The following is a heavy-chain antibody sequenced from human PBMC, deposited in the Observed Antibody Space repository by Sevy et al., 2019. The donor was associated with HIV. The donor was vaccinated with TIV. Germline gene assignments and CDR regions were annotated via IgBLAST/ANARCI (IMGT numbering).Heavy chain of an antibody. Sequence: SETLSLTCTVSGGSISDYYWSWIRQPPGRGLEWIGYIYHNSGSSNYNPSLKSQVTISVDTSRNQFSLKLTSMTAADTAVYYCARDSGYSGTYYPFAYWGQGALVTVSS. CDR3: ARDSGYSGTYYPFAY. J-gene: IGHJ4*02. V-gene: IGHV4-59*01. CDR2: IYHNSGSS. CDR1: GGSISDYY. D-gene: IGHD1-26*01.